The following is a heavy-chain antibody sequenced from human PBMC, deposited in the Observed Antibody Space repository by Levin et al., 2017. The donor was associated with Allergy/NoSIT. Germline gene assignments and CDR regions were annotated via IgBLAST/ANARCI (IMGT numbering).Heavy chain of an antibody. CDR2: FYTSGTT. D-gene: IGHD2-2*01. J-gene: IGHJ6*02. Sequence: SQTLSLTCTVSGGSIGSSHWSWIRQPAGKGLEWIGRFYTSGTTNYNPSLKSRVTMSVDTSKNQVSLKLSSVTAADAAIYYCASSRGPAAIYSYYYGLDVWGQGTTVTVSS. CDR3: ASSRGPAAIYSYYYGLDV. CDR1: GGSIGSSH. V-gene: IGHV4-4*07.